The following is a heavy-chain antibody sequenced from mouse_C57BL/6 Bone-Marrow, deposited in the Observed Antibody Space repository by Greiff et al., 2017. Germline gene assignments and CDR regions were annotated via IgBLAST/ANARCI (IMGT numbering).Heavy chain of an antibody. J-gene: IGHJ1*03. CDR3: ARIPPYYYGSSYWYFDV. Sequence: VQLKESGAELVKPGASVKLSCTASGFNIKDYYMHWVKQRTEQGLEWIGRIDPEDGETKYAPQFQGKATITADTSSNTAYLQLSSLTSEDTAVYYCARIPPYYYGSSYWYFDVWGTGTTVTVSS. CDR1: GFNIKDYY. CDR2: IDPEDGET. D-gene: IGHD1-1*01. V-gene: IGHV14-2*01.